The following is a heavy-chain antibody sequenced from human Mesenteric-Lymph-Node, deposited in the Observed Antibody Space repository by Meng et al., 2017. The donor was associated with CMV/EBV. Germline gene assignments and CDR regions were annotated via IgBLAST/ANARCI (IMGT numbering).Heavy chain of an antibody. Sequence: GGSLRLSCAASGFTFSSYAMHWVRQAPGKGLEWVAVISYDGSNKYYADSVKGRFTISRDNSKNTLYLQMNSLRAEDTAVYYCARDRYCSSTSCLWGRGTLVTVSS. D-gene: IGHD2-2*01. CDR2: ISYDGSNK. V-gene: IGHV3-30*04. CDR3: ARDRYCSSTSCL. CDR1: GFTFSSYA. J-gene: IGHJ4*02.